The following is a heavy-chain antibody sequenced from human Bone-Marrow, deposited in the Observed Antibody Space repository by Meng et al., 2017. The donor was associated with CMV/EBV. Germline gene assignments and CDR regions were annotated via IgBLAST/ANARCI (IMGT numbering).Heavy chain of an antibody. CDR2: ISSNGGST. J-gene: IGHJ6*02. CDR3: ARAGGRVVVPAAICFLDRACNTPYYYYGMDV. V-gene: IGHV3-64*02. D-gene: IGHD2-2*02. CDR1: GFTFSSYA. Sequence: GESLKISCAASGFTFSSYAMHWVRQAPGKGLEYVSAISSNGGSTYYADSVKGRFTISRDNSKNTLYLQMNSLRAEDTAVYYCARAGGRVVVPAAICFLDRACNTPYYYYGMDVWGQGTTVTVSS.